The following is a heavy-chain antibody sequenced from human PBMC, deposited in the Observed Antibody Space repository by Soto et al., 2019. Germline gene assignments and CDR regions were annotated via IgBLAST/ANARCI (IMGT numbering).Heavy chain of an antibody. CDR3: AISMGSGSYYNWFDP. Sequence: SVKVSCKASGGTFSSYAISWVRQAPGQGLEWMGGIIPIFGTANYAQKFQGRVTMTRDTSTSTVYMELSSLRSEDTAVYYCAISMGSGSYYNWFDPWGQGTLVTVSS. J-gene: IGHJ5*02. D-gene: IGHD1-26*01. V-gene: IGHV1-69*05. CDR1: GGTFSSYA. CDR2: IIPIFGTA.